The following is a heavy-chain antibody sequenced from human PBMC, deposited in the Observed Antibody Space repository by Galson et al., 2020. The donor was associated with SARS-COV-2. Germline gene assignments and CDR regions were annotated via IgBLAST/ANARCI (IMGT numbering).Heavy chain of an antibody. Sequence: GESLKISCKGSGYSFTSYWISWVRQMPGKGLEWMGRIDPSDSYTNYSPSFQGHVTISADKSISTAYLQWSSLKASDTAMYYCARFVVASAAADNWGQGTLVTVSS. CDR1: GYSFTSYW. J-gene: IGHJ4*02. D-gene: IGHD6-13*01. CDR2: IDPSDSYT. V-gene: IGHV5-10-1*01. CDR3: ARFVVASAAADN.